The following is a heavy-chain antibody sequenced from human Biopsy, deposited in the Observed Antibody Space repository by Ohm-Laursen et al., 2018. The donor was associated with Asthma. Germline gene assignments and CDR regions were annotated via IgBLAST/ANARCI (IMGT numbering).Heavy chain of an antibody. CDR3: ARDQGDSKFDY. Sequence: SETLSLTCPFSGGSINSDYWIWIRPPPGKGLEWIGLSSYSGFRKYNPSLKSRVTISVDTSKNQLSLNLTSVIAADTAVYYCARDQGDSKFDYWGQGILVTVSS. CDR1: GGSINSDY. V-gene: IGHV4-59*01. J-gene: IGHJ4*02. CDR2: SSYSGFR. D-gene: IGHD3-16*01.